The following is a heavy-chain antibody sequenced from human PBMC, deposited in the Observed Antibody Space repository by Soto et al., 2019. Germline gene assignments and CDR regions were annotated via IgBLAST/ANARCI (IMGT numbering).Heavy chain of an antibody. D-gene: IGHD3-16*01. CDR1: GFTFSTYW. J-gene: IGHJ4*02. CDR2: INGDGSST. Sequence: EVPLVESGGGLVQPGGSLRLSCAASGFTFSTYWMHWVRQAPGKGLVWVSRINGDGSSTTYADSVKGRFTISRDNAKNTLYLQMNSLRADDTAVYYCARDFLPLGWGQGTLVTGSS. CDR3: ARDFLPLG. V-gene: IGHV3-74*01.